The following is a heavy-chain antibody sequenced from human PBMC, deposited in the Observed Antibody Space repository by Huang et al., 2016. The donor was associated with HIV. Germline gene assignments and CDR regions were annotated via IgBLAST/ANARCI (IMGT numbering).Heavy chain of an antibody. V-gene: IGHV1-18*04. J-gene: IGHJ4*02. Sequence: QAQLVQSGPEVKKPGASVTVSCQTSGYSFKSFDIAWVRQAPGQGLENIGWISGYNGKTTYAQKFQGRVTMTTDTSTTTVYMDLRGLRSDDTAVYYCARAQRRSGWGPSFDDWGQGTLVAVSS. CDR3: ARAQRRSGWGPSFDD. CDR1: GYSFKSFD. CDR2: ISGYNGKT. D-gene: IGHD6-19*01.